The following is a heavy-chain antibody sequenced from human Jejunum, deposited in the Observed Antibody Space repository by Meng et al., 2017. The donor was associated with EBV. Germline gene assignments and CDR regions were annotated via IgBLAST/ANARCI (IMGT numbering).Heavy chain of an antibody. CDR3: ASRPGFNIGPFDY. J-gene: IGHJ4*02. V-gene: IGHV1-3*01. CDR1: GYTFTNYP. Sequence: QGQLLPSGAELKKPGASVKLSCKASGYTFTNYPIHWVRQAPGQRPEWMGCINPGNGETEFSQKFQGRVTITRDTSATTAYMELTSLRSEDTAVYYCASRPGFNIGPFDYWGQGTLVTVSS. CDR2: INPGNGET. D-gene: IGHD3/OR15-3a*01.